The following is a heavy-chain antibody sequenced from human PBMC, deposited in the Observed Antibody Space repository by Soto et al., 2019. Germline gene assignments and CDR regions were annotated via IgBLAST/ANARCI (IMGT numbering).Heavy chain of an antibody. CDR2: IAPSSSTI. J-gene: IGHJ4*02. V-gene: IGHV3-48*01. Sequence: GGSLRLSCAASGFIFSNYGMNWVRQAPGKGLEWVSYIAPSSSTIYYADSVKGRFTISRDNVQNSLYLQMNSLRAEDSAVYYCARIVGIPNYFDPWGQGTQVTVSS. CDR3: ARIVGIPNYFDP. D-gene: IGHD7-27*01. CDR1: GFIFSNYG.